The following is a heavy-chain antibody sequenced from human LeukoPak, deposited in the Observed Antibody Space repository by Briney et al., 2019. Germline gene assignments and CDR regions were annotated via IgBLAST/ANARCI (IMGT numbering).Heavy chain of an antibody. V-gene: IGHV4-39*01. CDR1: GDSISNSDYY. J-gene: IGHJ5*02. CDR3: ARRRKDLNWFDP. Sequence: SRTLSLACTVSGDSISNSDYYWGWIRQPPGKGLEWIALINYSGRTFYNPSLRSRVTISVDMSKNQFSLNLNSVTAADTAVYYCARRRKDLNWFDPWGQGTLVTVSS. CDR2: INYSGRT.